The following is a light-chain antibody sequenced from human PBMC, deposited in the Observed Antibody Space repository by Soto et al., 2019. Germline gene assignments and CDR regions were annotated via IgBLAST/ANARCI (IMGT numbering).Light chain of an antibody. Sequence: QSALTQPPSASGSPGQSVTISCTGTSSDVGGYNYVSWYQQHPDKAPKVVIYEVSKRPSGVPDRFSGSKSGNTASLTVSGLQAEDEADYYCTSYVGGNNHYVFGTGTKVTVL. V-gene: IGLV2-8*01. J-gene: IGLJ1*01. CDR3: TSYVGGNNHYV. CDR2: EVS. CDR1: SSDVGGYNY.